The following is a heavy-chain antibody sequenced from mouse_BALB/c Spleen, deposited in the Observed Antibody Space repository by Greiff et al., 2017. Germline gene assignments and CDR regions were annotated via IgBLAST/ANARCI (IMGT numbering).Heavy chain of an antibody. D-gene: IGHD1-1*01. CDR3: ARVGRTTVVALYYAMDY. V-gene: IGHV1-4*02. CDR1: GYTFTSYT. Sequence: VQLQQSAAELARPGASVKMSCKASGYTFTSYTMHWVKQRPGQGLEWIGYINPSSGYTEYNQKFKDKTTLTADKSSSTAYMQLSSLTSEDSAVYYCARVGRTTVVALYYAMDYWGQGTSVTVSS. J-gene: IGHJ4*01. CDR2: INPSSGYT.